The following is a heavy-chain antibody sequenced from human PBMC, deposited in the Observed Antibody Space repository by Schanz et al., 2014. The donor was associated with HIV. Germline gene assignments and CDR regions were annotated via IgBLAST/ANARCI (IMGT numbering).Heavy chain of an antibody. CDR2: ISAYKGNT. CDR3: ARGRSGYCSGGSCPYGRYYFDY. D-gene: IGHD2-15*01. CDR1: GYTFTSYD. Sequence: QVQLVQSGAEVKKHGASVKVSCKASGYTFTSYDINWVRQAPGQGLEWMGWISAYKGNTNYAQKLQGRVTMTTDTSTNTAYMELRRLRSDDTAVYYCARGRSGYCSGGSCPYGRYYFDYWGQGTLVTVSS. V-gene: IGHV1-18*01. J-gene: IGHJ4*02.